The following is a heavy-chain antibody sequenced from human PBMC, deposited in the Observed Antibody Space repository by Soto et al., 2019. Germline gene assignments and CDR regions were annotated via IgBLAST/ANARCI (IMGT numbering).Heavy chain of an antibody. Sequence: QVQLQESGPGLVKPSQTLSLTCTVSGGSIGSGGYYWSWIRQHPGKGLEWIGYIYNSGNTYYNPSLKTRLSRSGATSKNKFSLKLSSVTASVTAVYYCACVSYCGGDCFSGATNSFDIWGQGTMVTVSS. J-gene: IGHJ3*02. V-gene: IGHV4-31*03. CDR3: ACVSYCGGDCFSGATNSFDI. CDR2: IYNSGNT. CDR1: GGSIGSGGYY. D-gene: IGHD2-21*02.